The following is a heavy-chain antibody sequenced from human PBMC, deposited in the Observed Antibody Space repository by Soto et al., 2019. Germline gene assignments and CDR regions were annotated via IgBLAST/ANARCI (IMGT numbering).Heavy chain of an antibody. D-gene: IGHD1-26*01. CDR1: ASIFKGHG. CDR3: ARDGVEATTFFGFLDY. Sequence: QVQLVESGGGVVQPGGSLRLSCAASASIFKGHGMHWVRQAPGKGLEWVAIIRYDGSDEHYGDSVKGRFTISRDNSKNMLYLQMNSLRAEDTAVYYCARDGVEATTFFGFLDYWGQGTLVTVSS. V-gene: IGHV3-33*08. J-gene: IGHJ4*02. CDR2: IRYDGSDE.